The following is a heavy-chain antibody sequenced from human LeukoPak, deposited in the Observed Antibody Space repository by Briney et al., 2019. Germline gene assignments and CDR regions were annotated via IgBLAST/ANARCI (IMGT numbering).Heavy chain of an antibody. CDR2: IYYSGTT. D-gene: IGHD3-10*01. J-gene: IGHJ4*02. CDR3: ARDSGISGRTDY. Sequence: PSETLSLTCTVSGGSINSGGYWSWIRQHPGEGLEWIGYIYYSGTTYFNPSLKGRVTMSVDTSKNQFSLKLSSVTAADTAVYYCARDSGISGRTDYWGQGTLVTVSS. V-gene: IGHV4-31*03. CDR1: GGSINSGGY.